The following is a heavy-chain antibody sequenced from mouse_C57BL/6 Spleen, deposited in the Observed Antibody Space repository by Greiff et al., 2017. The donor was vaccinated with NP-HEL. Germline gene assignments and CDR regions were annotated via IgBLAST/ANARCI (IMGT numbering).Heavy chain of an antibody. CDR2: IILSNGGT. D-gene: IGHD1-1*01. J-gene: IGHJ3*01. CDR1: GYTFTSFW. V-gene: IGHV1-53*01. Sequence: QLQQLGMELVKPGASGKRSGKASGYTFTSFWMHGWRQRLGQGFEWIGNIILSNGGTNYNGKFTRKATLTVDKASSTAYMQLSSLTSEDSAVYYCARYYYGSSYGFAYWGQGTLVTVSA. CDR3: ARYYYGSSYGFAY.